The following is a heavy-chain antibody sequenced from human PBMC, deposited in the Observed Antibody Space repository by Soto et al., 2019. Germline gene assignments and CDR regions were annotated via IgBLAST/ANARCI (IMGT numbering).Heavy chain of an antibody. CDR2: ISYDGSNK. Sequence: GGSLRLSCAASGFTFSSYAMHWVRQAPGKGLEWVAVISYDGSNKYYADSVKGRFTISRDNSKNTLYLQMNSLRAEDTAVYYCAGGGYDFWSGYKQYWGQGTLVTVSS. CDR3: AGGGYDFWSGYKQY. V-gene: IGHV3-30-3*01. D-gene: IGHD3-3*01. CDR1: GFTFSSYA. J-gene: IGHJ4*02.